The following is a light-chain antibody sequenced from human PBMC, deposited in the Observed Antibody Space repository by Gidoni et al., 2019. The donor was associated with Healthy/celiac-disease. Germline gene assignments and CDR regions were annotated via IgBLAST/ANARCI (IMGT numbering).Light chain of an antibody. CDR2: SNN. J-gene: IGLJ2*01. CDR3: AAWDDSLSAHVV. V-gene: IGLV1-47*02. CDR1: SSNIGSNY. Sequence: QSVLTQPPSASGTPGQRVTISFSGSSSNIGSNYVYWYQQLPGTAPKLLIYSNNQRPSGVPDRFSGSKSGTSASLAISGLRSEDEADYYCAAWDDSLSAHVVFGGGTKLTVL.